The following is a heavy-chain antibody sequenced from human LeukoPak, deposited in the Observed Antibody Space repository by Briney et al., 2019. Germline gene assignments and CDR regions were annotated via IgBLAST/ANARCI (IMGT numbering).Heavy chain of an antibody. Sequence: GGSLRLSCEASGFTLSNIWMNWVRQAPGKGLVWVSRGDGDATTSTYADSEKGRFIISRDLARNTLYLQMNSLREDDTAVYYCTRSDWFDPWGQGALVSVSS. CDR3: TRSDWFDP. J-gene: IGHJ5*02. CDR1: GFTLSNIW. CDR2: GDGDATTS. V-gene: IGHV3-74*01.